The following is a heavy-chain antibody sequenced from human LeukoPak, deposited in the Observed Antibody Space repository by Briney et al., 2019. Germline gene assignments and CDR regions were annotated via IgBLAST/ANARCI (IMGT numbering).Heavy chain of an antibody. D-gene: IGHD5-12*01. J-gene: IGHJ4*02. V-gene: IGHV3-53*01. CDR3: ARDSGYDLRPTLDY. CDR1: GFTVSRNY. CDR2: IYSDGRT. Sequence: GGSLRLSCAASGFTVSRNYMSWVRQAPGKGLEWVAVIYSDGRTYYEDSVKGRFTISRDNSKNTLHLQMNSLRAEDTAVYYCARDSGYDLRPTLDYWGQGTLVTVSS.